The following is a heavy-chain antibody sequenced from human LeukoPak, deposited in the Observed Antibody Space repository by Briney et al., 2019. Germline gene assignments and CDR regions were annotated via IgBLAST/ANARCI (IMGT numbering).Heavy chain of an antibody. CDR3: ARGRYYYVP. D-gene: IGHD3-10*02. V-gene: IGHV3-7*01. CDR2: IKQDGSEK. CDR1: GFTFSSYW. J-gene: IGHJ5*02. Sequence: PGGSLRLSCAASGFTFSSYWVSWVRQAPGKGLEWVANIKQDGSEKYYVDSVKGRFTISRDNAKNSLYLQMNSLRAEDTAVYYCARGRYYYVPWGQGTLVTVSS.